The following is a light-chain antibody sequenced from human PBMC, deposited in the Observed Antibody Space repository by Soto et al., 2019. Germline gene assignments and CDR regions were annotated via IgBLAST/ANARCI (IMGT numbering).Light chain of an antibody. CDR1: SSDVGGYNY. V-gene: IGLV2-14*01. CDR2: EVS. CDR3: NSYTSTRNRI. Sequence: SALTQPASVSGSPGQSITISCTGTSSDVGGYNYVSWYQQHPGKAPKLMIFEVSNRPSGVSDRFSGSKSGNTASLTISGLQAEDEADYYCNSYTSTRNRIFGGGTKLTVL. J-gene: IGLJ2*01.